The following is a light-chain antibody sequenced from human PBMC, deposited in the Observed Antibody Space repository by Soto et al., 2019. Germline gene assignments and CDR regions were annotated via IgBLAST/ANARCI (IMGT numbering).Light chain of an antibody. J-gene: IGKJ4*01. CDR1: QSVSSY. Sequence: EIVLTQSPATLSLSPGERATLSCRASQSVSSYLAWYQQKPGQAPRLLIYDASNRATGIPARFSGSGSGTDFTLTISSLEPEDFAVYYCQQRSNWPTFTVRGGTKVEIK. CDR3: QQRSNWPTFT. V-gene: IGKV3-11*01. CDR2: DAS.